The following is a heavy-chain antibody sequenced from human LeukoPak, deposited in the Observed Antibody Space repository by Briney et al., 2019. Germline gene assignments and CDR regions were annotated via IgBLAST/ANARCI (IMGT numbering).Heavy chain of an antibody. CDR3: ATGRDGYNSEYFQH. V-gene: IGHV1-46*01. J-gene: IGHJ1*01. CDR1: GYTFTRYL. Sequence: ASVTVSCKASGYTFTRYLMHWVRQAPGQGLEWIGIINPSGGSTNYPQKFQGRVTMTRDTSTSTVYMELSSLRSEDTAVYFCATGRDGYNSEYFQHWGQGTLVTVSS. D-gene: IGHD5-24*01. CDR2: INPSGGST.